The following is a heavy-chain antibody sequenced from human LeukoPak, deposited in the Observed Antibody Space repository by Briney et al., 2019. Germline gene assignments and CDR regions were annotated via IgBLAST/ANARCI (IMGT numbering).Heavy chain of an antibody. CDR3: ARMGGYSGYATH. CDR2: IHYSGTT. CDR1: GGSMSTYY. Sequence: SETLSLTCTVSGGSMSTYYWSGIRQPPGKGLEWIGYIHYSGTTNYNPSLKNRVTISLDTSKNQFSLNLGSVTAADTAVYFCARMGGYSGYATHWGQGTLVTVSS. D-gene: IGHD5-12*01. V-gene: IGHV4-59*08. J-gene: IGHJ4*02.